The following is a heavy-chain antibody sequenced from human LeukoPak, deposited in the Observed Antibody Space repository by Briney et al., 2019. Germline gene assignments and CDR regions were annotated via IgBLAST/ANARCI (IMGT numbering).Heavy chain of an antibody. CDR3: ARDFWESSSSADAFDV. J-gene: IGHJ3*01. CDR2: IWYDGSNK. D-gene: IGHD6-6*01. V-gene: IGHV3-33*01. CDR1: GFTFSDYG. Sequence: GTSLRLSCAASGFTFSDYGMQWVRQAPGKGLEWVTVIWYDGSNKYYADSVKGRFTISRDNSKNTLYLQMNSLRAEDTAVYYCARDFWESSSSADAFDVWGLGTTVKVSS.